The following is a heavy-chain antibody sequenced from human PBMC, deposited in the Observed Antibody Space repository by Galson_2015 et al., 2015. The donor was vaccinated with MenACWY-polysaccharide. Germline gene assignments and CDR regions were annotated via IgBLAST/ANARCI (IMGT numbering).Heavy chain of an antibody. CDR3: AKSASGWYWFDP. CDR2: ITYNGGNT. V-gene: IGHV3-23*01. J-gene: IGHJ5*02. Sequence: SLRLSCATSGFTFNNYAIRWVRQAPGKGLEWVSAITYNGGNTYYADAVKGRFTISRDNSKNTLSMQMNSLRPEDTAVYYCAKSASGWYWFDPWGQGTLVTVSS. D-gene: IGHD6-19*01. CDR1: GFTFNNYA.